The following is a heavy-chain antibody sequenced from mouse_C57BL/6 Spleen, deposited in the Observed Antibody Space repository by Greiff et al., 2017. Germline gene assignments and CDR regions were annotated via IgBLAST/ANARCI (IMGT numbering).Heavy chain of an antibody. D-gene: IGHD1-1*01. V-gene: IGHV1-82*01. Sequence: QVQLQQSGPELVKPGASVKISCKASGYAFSSSWMNWVKQRPGKGLEWIGRIYPGDGDTNYNGKFKGKATLTADKSSSTAYMQLSSLTSEDSAVYFCARTFITPVVAPFDYWGQGTTLTVSS. CDR3: ARTFITPVVAPFDY. CDR2: IYPGDGDT. J-gene: IGHJ2*01. CDR1: GYAFSSSW.